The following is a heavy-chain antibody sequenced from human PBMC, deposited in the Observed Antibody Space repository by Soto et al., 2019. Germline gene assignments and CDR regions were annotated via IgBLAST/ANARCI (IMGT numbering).Heavy chain of an antibody. CDR3: AKEGEHSSGWANFDY. CDR1: GFTFSSYA. CDR2: ISGSGVST. V-gene: IGHV3-23*01. D-gene: IGHD6-19*01. J-gene: IGHJ4*02. Sequence: PGGSLRLSCAASGFTFSSYAMSWVRQAPGKGLEWVSAISGSGVSTYYADSVKGRFTISRDNSKNTLYLQMNSLRAEDTAVYFCAKEGEHSSGWANFDYWGQGTLVTVPQ.